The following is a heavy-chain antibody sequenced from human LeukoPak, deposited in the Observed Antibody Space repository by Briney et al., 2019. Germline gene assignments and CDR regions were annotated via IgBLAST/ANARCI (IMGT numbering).Heavy chain of an antibody. CDR2: INPNSGGT. Sequence: ASVKVSCKASGYTFTAYYMQWVRQAPRQGLEWMGWINPNSGGTDYAQKFQGRVTMTRDTSISTAYMVLSNLRSDDTAVYYCARDHYWGQGTPVTVSS. V-gene: IGHV1-2*02. J-gene: IGHJ4*02. CDR3: ARDHY. CDR1: GYTFTAYY.